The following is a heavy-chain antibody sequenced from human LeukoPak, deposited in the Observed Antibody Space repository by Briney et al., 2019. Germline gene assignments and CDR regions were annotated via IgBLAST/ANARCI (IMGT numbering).Heavy chain of an antibody. D-gene: IGHD2-15*01. Sequence: SETLSLTCTVSGGSISSGGYYWSWIRQHPGKGLEWIGYIYYSGSTYYNPSLKSRVTISVDTSKNQFSLKLSSVTAADTAVYYCARDSGLYCSGGSCSPFDYWGQGTLVTVSS. CDR1: GGSISSGGYY. CDR3: ARDSGLYCSGGSCSPFDY. V-gene: IGHV4-31*03. J-gene: IGHJ4*02. CDR2: IYYSGST.